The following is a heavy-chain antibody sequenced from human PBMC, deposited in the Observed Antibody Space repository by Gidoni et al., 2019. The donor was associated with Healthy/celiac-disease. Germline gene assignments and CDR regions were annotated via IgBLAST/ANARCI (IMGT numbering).Heavy chain of an antibody. CDR2: IRVSGGST. CDR3: AKDEGYYDSSGYWDWGYYFDY. Sequence: VQLLEAGGGLVHPGVSLNLSCAASGFTFSTYSISWDGKAPGKGLGGVSGIRVSGGSTYNADAVKCRLTISRDNSKNTLYLQRNSLRAEDTAVYYCAKDEGYYDSSGYWDWGYYFDYWGQGTLVTVSS. CDR1: GFTFSTYS. D-gene: IGHD3-22*01. J-gene: IGHJ4*02. V-gene: IGHV3-23*01.